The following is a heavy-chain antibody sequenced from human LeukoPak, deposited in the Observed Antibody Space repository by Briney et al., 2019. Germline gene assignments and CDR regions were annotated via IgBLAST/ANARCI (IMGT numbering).Heavy chain of an antibody. Sequence: ASVTVSCKAPGDTLANYGITWVRQAPGQGLEWMGWNTDYSGNTNYAQHFQGRVTMTTERSTSTAYLELMSLRSDDTAVYYCARVTVVTSSPWSWGPKKIGQEENWFDPWGQRPLISVSS. D-gene: IGHD4-17*01. J-gene: IGHJ5*02. CDR1: GDTLANYG. CDR2: NTDYSGNT. CDR3: ARVTVVTSSPWSWGPKKIGQEENWFDP. V-gene: IGHV1-18*04.